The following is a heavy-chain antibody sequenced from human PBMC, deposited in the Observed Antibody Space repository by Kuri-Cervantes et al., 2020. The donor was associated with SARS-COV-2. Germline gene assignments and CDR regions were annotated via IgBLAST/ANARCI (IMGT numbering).Heavy chain of an antibody. CDR3: ARARDWFDP. Sequence: SETLSLTCTVSGGSISSYYWSWIRQPPGKGLEWIGYIYYSGCTNYNPSLKSRVTISVDTSKNQFSLKLSSVTAADTAVYYCARARDWFDPWGQGTLVTVSS. CDR2: IYYSGCT. J-gene: IGHJ5*02. CDR1: GGSISSYY. V-gene: IGHV4-59*01.